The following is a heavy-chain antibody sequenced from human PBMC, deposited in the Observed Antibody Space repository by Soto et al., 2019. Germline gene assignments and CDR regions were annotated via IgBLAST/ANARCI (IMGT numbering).Heavy chain of an antibody. J-gene: IGHJ4*02. CDR3: ARDSYYYDSSGYLGY. Sequence: GGSLRLSCAASGFTFSSYSMNWVRQAPGKGLEWVSYISSSSSTIYYADSVKGRFTISRDNAKNSLYLQMNSLRDEDTAVYYCARDSYYYDSSGYLGYWGQGTLVTVSS. CDR1: GFTFSSYS. V-gene: IGHV3-48*02. CDR2: ISSSSSTI. D-gene: IGHD3-22*01.